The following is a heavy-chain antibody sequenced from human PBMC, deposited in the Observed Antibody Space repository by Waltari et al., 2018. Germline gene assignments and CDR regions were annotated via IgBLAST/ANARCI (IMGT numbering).Heavy chain of an antibody. CDR2: FDPEDGET. Sequence: EVQLVQSGAEVKKPGATVKISCTASGYTFTDYYMHWVQQAPGNGLEWMGRFDPEDGETIYGEKFQGRGTITADTSTDTAYMELSSLRSEDTAVYYCATDFRLWELSTRDYWGQGTLVTVSS. D-gene: IGHD3-16*02. J-gene: IGHJ4*02. CDR1: GYTFTDYY. V-gene: IGHV1-69-2*01. CDR3: ATDFRLWELSTRDY.